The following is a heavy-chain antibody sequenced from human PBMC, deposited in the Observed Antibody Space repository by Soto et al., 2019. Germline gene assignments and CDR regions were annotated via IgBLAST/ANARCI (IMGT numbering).Heavy chain of an antibody. CDR1: GFTFSDAW. CDR3: AVNDYIDY. Sequence: PGASWRLSCAASGFTFSDAWMIWVRQAPGKGLEWVGRIKRKSDGGKTDYAAPVKGRFTISRDDSANTLYLQMNSLKTEDTAVYFCAVNDYIDYWRQGA. V-gene: IGHV3-15*01. CDR2: IKRKSDGGKT. J-gene: IGHJ4*02.